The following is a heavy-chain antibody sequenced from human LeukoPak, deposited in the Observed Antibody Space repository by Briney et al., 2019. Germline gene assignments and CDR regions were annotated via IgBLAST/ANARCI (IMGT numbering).Heavy chain of an antibody. Sequence: SETLSLTCTVSGGSVSDYYWSWIRQSPGKGLEWIGYIYYTGTSYNPSLKSRVTISADTSKNQFSLSLSSVTAADTAVYYCASRKLGNDYWGQGTLVTVSS. CDR1: GGSVSDYY. V-gene: IGHV4-59*02. D-gene: IGHD7-27*01. J-gene: IGHJ4*02. CDR3: ASRKLGNDY. CDR2: IYYTGT.